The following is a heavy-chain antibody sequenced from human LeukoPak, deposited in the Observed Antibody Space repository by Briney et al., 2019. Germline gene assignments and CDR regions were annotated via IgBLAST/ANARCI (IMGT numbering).Heavy chain of an antibody. Sequence: PSETLSLTCTVSGGSISSYYWSWIRQPAGKGLEWIGRIYTSGSTNYNPSLKSRVTMSVDTSKNQLSLMLNSVTAADTAVYYCARDSNPYGDHPDYYYYYALDVWGQGTTVSVSS. D-gene: IGHD4-17*01. CDR2: IYTSGST. CDR1: GGSISSYY. CDR3: ARDSNPYGDHPDYYYYYALDV. J-gene: IGHJ6*02. V-gene: IGHV4-4*07.